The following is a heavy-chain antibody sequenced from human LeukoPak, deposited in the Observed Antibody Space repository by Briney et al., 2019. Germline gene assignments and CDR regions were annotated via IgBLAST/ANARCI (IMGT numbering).Heavy chain of an antibody. V-gene: IGHV4-59*01. CDR2: VSYSGTT. CDR3: AREVGRGPRPDAFDI. J-gene: IGHJ3*02. Sequence: SETLSLTCTVSGGSISSYYWSWVRQPPGKGLEWIGYVSYSGTTDYNPSLKSRVIISIDTSKTQFSLRLSSVTAADTAVYYCAREVGRGPRPDAFDIWGQGTMVTVSS. D-gene: IGHD1-26*01. CDR1: GGSISSYY.